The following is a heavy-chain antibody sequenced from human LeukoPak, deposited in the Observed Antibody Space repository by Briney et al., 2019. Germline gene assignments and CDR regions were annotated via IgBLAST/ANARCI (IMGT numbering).Heavy chain of an antibody. V-gene: IGHV3-64D*06. Sequence: PGGPLRLSCSASGFTFSSYAMHWVRQAPGKGLEYVSAISSNGGSTYYADSVKGRFTISRDNSKNTLYLQMSSLRAEDTAVYFCVRDGGEDITTSSDYWGQGTLVTVSS. CDR2: ISSNGGST. CDR3: VRDGGEDITTSSDY. CDR1: GFTFSSYA. J-gene: IGHJ4*02. D-gene: IGHD3-22*01.